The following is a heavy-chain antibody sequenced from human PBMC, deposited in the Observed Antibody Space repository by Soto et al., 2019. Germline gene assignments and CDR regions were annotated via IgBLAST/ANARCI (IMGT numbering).Heavy chain of an antibody. J-gene: IGHJ5*02. Sequence: QVQLVQSGAEVKKPGSSVKVSCKASGGTFSSYTISWVRQAPGQGLEWMGRFVPILGLAHYAQKFQGRVTXXXXKSTXXXXXXXXXXXXXXXAVYYCARDVGSGVDPWGQGTLVTVSS. V-gene: IGHV1-69*02. D-gene: IGHD2-21*01. CDR2: FVPILGLA. CDR1: GGTFSSYT. CDR3: ARDVGSGVDP.